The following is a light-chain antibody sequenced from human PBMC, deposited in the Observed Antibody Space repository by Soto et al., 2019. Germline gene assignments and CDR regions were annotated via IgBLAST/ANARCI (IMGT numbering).Light chain of an antibody. J-gene: IGLJ1*01. CDR2: DVG. V-gene: IGLV2-14*01. CDR3: SSYPSSSTNYV. CDR1: SSDVGGYNY. Sequence: QSALTQPASVSGSPGQSITISCTGTSSDVGGYNYVSWYQQHPGKAPKLMIYDVGNRPSGVSNRFSGSKSGNTASLTISGLQAEDEADYYCSSYPSSSTNYVLGTGTKVTVL.